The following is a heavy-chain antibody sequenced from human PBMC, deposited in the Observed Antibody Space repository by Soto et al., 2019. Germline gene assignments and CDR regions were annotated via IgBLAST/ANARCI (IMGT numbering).Heavy chain of an antibody. CDR1: GRIFSSFP. CDR3: ARVGSRDAYNYVLDQ. D-gene: IGHD5-18*01. Sequence: VQVVQSGAEVKKPGSSVKISCKASGRIFSSFPTSWVRQVPGQGLEWMGGVISASGSVTYAPKFQGRVTMTAVNSAGIGYMELTSLTSEDTAIYYCARVGSRDAYNYVLDQWGPGTMVTVSS. J-gene: IGHJ1*01. CDR2: VISASGSV. V-gene: IGHV1-69*06.